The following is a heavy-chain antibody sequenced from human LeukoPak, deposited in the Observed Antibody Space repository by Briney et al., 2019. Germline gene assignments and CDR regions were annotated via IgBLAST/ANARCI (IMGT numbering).Heavy chain of an antibody. V-gene: IGHV4-59*08. CDR1: GGSISSYY. CDR3: ARVVPVSSSLTDLNSGYDFIDAFDI. Sequence: PSETLSLTCTVSGGSISSYYWSWIRQPPGKGLEWIGYIYYSGSTNYNPSLKSRVTISVDTSKNQFSLKLSSVTAADTAVYYCARVVPVSSSLTDLNSGYDFIDAFDIWGQGTMVTVSS. CDR2: IYYSGST. J-gene: IGHJ3*02. D-gene: IGHD5-12*01.